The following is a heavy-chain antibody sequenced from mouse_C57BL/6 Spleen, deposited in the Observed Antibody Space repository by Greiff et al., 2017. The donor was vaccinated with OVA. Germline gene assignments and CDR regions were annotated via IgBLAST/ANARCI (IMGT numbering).Heavy chain of an antibody. CDR3: AREDGNYHGAMDY. D-gene: IGHD2-1*01. CDR1: GYAFTNYL. V-gene: IGHV1-54*01. J-gene: IGHJ4*01. Sequence: QVQLQQSGAELVRPGTSVKVSCKASGYAFTNYLIEWVKQRPGQGLEWIGVINPGSGGTNYHEKFKGKATLTADKSSSTAYMQRSSLTSEDSAVYFCAREDGNYHGAMDYWGQGTSVTVSS. CDR2: INPGSGGT.